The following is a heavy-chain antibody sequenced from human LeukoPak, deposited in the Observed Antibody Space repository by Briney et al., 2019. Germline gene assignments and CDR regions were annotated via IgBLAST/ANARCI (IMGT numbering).Heavy chain of an antibody. J-gene: IGHJ6*03. CDR1: GGSISSYY. CDR3: AREAYDFWSGYYPNYYYYYMDV. D-gene: IGHD3-3*01. Sequence: SETLSLTCTVSGGSISSYYWSWIRQPAGKGLEWIGRIYTSGSTNYNPSLKSRVTMSVDTSKNQFSLKLSSVTAADTAVYYCAREAYDFWSGYYPNYYYYYMDVWGKGTTVTVSS. V-gene: IGHV4-4*07. CDR2: IYTSGST.